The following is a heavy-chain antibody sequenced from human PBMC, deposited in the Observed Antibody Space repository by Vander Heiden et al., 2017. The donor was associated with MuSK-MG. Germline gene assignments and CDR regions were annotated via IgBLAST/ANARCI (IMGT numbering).Heavy chain of an antibody. J-gene: IGHJ4*02. CDR3: ARSVGSSGCK. CDR1: GGSISSSSYY. Sequence: QLQLQESGPGLVKPSETLSLTCTVSGGSISSSSYYWGWIRQPPGKGLEWIGSIYYSGSTDDNPSLKSRVTISVDTSKNQFSMKMRSVTAADTAVYDGARSVGSSGCKWGQGTLVTVSS. V-gene: IGHV4-39*01. D-gene: IGHD6-19*01. CDR2: IYYSGST.